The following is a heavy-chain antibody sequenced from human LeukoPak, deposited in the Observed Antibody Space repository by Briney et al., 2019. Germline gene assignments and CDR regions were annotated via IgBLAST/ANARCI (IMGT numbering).Heavy chain of an antibody. D-gene: IGHD6-19*01. CDR2: ISRSDTTI. V-gene: IGHV3-48*03. Sequence: GGSLRLSCVVSGFTFSGYEMNWVRQAPGKGLEWVSYISRSDTTIYYADSVKGRFTISRDNAKNSLYLLMNSLRAEDTGVYYCAAQRAVGFDYWGQGTLVTVSS. J-gene: IGHJ4*02. CDR3: AAQRAVGFDY. CDR1: GFTFSGYE.